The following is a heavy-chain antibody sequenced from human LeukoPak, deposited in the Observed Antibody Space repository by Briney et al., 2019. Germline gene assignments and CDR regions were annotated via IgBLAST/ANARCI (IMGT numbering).Heavy chain of an antibody. CDR1: GFTVSSNY. CDR2: IYRGGST. J-gene: IGHJ3*01. Sequence: GGSLRLSCAVSGFTVSSNYMNWVRQAPGKGLEWVSAIYRGGSTYYADSVRGRFTISRDNSKNTVSLQMNSLTDADTAVYYCARGNYGSGNYYMGDVFDVWGQGTLVSVSS. V-gene: IGHV3-53*01. D-gene: IGHD3-10*01. CDR3: ARGNYGSGNYYMGDVFDV.